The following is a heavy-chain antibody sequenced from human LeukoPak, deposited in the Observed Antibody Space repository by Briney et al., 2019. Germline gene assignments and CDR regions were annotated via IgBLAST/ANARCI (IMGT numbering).Heavy chain of an antibody. CDR1: GDSITSYY. D-gene: IGHD1-26*01. CDR3: ARDVGASNFDS. Sequence: SETLSLTCTVSGDSITSYYWSWIRQSAEKGLEWIGRIYTTGTTNYNPSLKGRVTVSVDTSKNQFFLKLRSVAAADTAVYYCARDVGASNFDSWGQGVQVTVSS. V-gene: IGHV4-4*07. CDR2: IYTTGTT. J-gene: IGHJ4*02.